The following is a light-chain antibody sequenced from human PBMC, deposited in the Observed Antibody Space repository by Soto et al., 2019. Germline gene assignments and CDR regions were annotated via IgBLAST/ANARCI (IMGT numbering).Light chain of an antibody. Sequence: QSALTQPASVSGSPGQSITISCTGTSSDVGAYDFVSWYQHYPGKAPKLVTFDVTHRPPGISDRFSGSKSANTASLTISGLQAEDEAFYYCSSYTTRSTLVFGCGTKVTVL. CDR3: SSYTTRSTLV. CDR1: SSDVGAYDF. V-gene: IGLV2-14*01. J-gene: IGLJ6*01. CDR2: DVT.